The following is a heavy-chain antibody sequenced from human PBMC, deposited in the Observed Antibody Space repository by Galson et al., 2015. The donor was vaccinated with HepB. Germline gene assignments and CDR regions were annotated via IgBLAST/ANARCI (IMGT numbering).Heavy chain of an antibody. Sequence: SVKVSCKASGYTFTSYGISWVRQAPGQGLEWMGWISAYNGNTNYAQKLQGRVTMTTDTSTSTAYMELRSLRSDDTAVYYCARVYGLTVAQRGDDAFDIWGQGTMVTVSS. V-gene: IGHV1-18*04. CDR1: GYTFTSYG. CDR3: ARVYGLTVAQRGDDAFDI. CDR2: ISAYNGNT. J-gene: IGHJ3*02. D-gene: IGHD2-8*01.